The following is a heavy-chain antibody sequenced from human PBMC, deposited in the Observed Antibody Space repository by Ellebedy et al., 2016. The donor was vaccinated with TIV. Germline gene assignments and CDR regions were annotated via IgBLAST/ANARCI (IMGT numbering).Heavy chain of an antibody. D-gene: IGHD2-21*02. CDR3: AGARNGDYSFDS. V-gene: IGHV5-51*01. Sequence: GESLKISXQGSGYRFSTYWIGWARQMPGEGLEWMGIIFLRDSTTRYSPSFQGQVTISADTSINTAYLQWDSLTTSDTATYYCAGARNGDYSFDSWGQGTLVAVST. CDR2: IFLRDSTT. CDR1: GYRFSTYW. J-gene: IGHJ4*02.